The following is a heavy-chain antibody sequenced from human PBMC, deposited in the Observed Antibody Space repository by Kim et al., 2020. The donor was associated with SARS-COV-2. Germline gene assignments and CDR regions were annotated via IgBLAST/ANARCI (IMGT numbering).Heavy chain of an antibody. J-gene: IGHJ6*02. Sequence: GGSLRLSCAASGFTFSSYAMSWVRQAPGKGLEWVSAISGSGGSTYYADSVKGRFTISRDNSKNTLYLQMNSLRAEDTAVYYCAKSQDYDFWSGYYTRYYYGMDVWGQGTTVTVSS. V-gene: IGHV3-23*01. CDR1: GFTFSSYA. D-gene: IGHD3-3*01. CDR3: AKSQDYDFWSGYYTRYYYGMDV. CDR2: ISGSGGST.